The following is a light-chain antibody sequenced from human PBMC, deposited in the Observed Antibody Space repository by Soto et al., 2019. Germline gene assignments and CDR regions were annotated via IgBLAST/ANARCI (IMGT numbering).Light chain of an antibody. CDR2: VVS. J-gene: IGKJ4*01. V-gene: IGKV1-12*01. Sequence: DIQMTQSPSSVSASVGDRVTITCRASQGVASWLAWYQQKPGKAPKVLISVVSSLQSGVPSRFSGSRSATDFTLTITSLQPEDSATYYCQQGYRFPLTFGGGTKVEIK. CDR3: QQGYRFPLT. CDR1: QGVASW.